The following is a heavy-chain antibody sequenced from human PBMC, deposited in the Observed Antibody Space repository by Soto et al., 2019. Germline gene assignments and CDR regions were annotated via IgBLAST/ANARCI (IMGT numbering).Heavy chain of an antibody. CDR3: ARDPELLWFGELFPI. CDR2: ISSSSSYT. CDR1: GFTFSDYY. Sequence: QVQLVESGGGLVKPGGSLRLSCAASGFTFSDYYMSWIRQAPGKGLEWVSYISSSSSYTNYADSVKGRFTISRDNAKNSLYLQMNSLRAEDTAVYYCARDPELLWFGELFPIWGQGTLVTVSS. V-gene: IGHV3-11*05. J-gene: IGHJ4*02. D-gene: IGHD3-10*01.